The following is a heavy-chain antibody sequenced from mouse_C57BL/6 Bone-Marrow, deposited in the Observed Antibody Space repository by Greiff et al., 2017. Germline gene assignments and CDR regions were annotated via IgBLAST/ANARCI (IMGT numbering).Heavy chain of an antibody. D-gene: IGHD3-2*02. CDR2: FYPGSGSI. CDR1: GYTFTEYT. J-gene: IGHJ4*01. V-gene: IGHV1-62-2*01. CDR3: AGHEEGLRLRGYAMDY. Sequence: VQLQQSGAELVKPGASVKLSCKASGYTFTEYTIHWVKQRSGQGLEWIGWFYPGSGSIKYNEKFKDKATLTADKSSSTVYMELSRLTSEDSAVYVCAGHEEGLRLRGYAMDYWGQGTSVTVSS.